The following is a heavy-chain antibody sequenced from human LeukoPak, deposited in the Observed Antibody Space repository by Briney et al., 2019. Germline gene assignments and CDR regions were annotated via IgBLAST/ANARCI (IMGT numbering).Heavy chain of an antibody. D-gene: IGHD3-9*01. CDR2: INPNSGGT. Sequence: ASVKVSCKASGYTFTGYYMHWVRQAPGQGLEWMGWINPNSGGTNYAQKFQGRVTMTRDTSISTAYKELSRLRSDDTAVYYCARDLHYDILTGYNYWGQGTLVTVSS. CDR1: GYTFTGYY. J-gene: IGHJ4*02. CDR3: ARDLHYDILTGYNY. V-gene: IGHV1-2*02.